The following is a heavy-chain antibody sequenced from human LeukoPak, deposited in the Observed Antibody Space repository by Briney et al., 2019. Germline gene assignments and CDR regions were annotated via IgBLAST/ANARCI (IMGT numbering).Heavy chain of an antibody. CDR3: ATYSSGWYRYYYGMDV. V-gene: IGHV1-24*01. J-gene: IGHJ6*02. CDR2: FDPEDGET. CDR1: GYTLTELS. D-gene: IGHD6-19*01. Sequence: ASVKVSCKVSGYTLTELSMHWVRQAPGKGLEWMGGFDPEDGETIYAQKFQGRVTMTEDTSTDTAYMELNSLRSEDTAVYYCATYSSGWYRYYYGMDVWGQGTTVTVSS.